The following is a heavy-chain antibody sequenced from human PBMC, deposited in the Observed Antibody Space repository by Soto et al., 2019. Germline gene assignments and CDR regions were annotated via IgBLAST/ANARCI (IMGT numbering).Heavy chain of an antibody. CDR2: IIPIFGTA. Sequence: SVKVSCKASGGTFSSYSISWVRQAPGQGLEWMGGIIPIFGTANYAQKFQGRVTITADESTSTAYMELSSLRSEDTAVYYCARAGYYYDSKPPNYYGMDVWGQGTTVTVSS. CDR1: GGTFSSYS. J-gene: IGHJ6*02. CDR3: ARAGYYYDSKPPNYYGMDV. V-gene: IGHV1-69*13. D-gene: IGHD3-22*01.